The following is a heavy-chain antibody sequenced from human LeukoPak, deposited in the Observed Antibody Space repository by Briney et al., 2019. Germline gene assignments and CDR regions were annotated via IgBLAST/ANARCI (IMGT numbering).Heavy chain of an antibody. Sequence: SETLSLTCTVSGNSISTNNYYWGWIRQPPGKGLEWIGYIYDSGSTNYNPSLKSRVTISVDTSKNQFSLKLSSVTAADTAVYYCARVGGTNYYYYGMDVWGQGTTVTVSS. V-gene: IGHV4-61*05. D-gene: IGHD2-2*01. CDR3: ARVGGTNYYYYGMDV. CDR1: GNSISTNNYY. CDR2: IYDSGST. J-gene: IGHJ6*02.